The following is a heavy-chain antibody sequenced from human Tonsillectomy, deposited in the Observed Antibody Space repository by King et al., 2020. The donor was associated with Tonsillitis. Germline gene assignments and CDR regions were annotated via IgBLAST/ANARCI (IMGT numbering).Heavy chain of an antibody. CDR1: GYTLTELS. V-gene: IGHV1-24*01. CDR2: FDHEDGET. Sequence: QLAQSGAEVKKPGASVKVSCKVSGYTLTELSMHWVRQAPGKGVEWMGGFDHEDGETIYAQKFQGRVTMTEETSKDTAYMELRSLRSEDTAVYYCATVSGKSSDRSGFYYFDYWGQGTLVTVSS. CDR3: ATVSGKSSDRSGFYYFDY. D-gene: IGHD3-22*01. J-gene: IGHJ4*02.